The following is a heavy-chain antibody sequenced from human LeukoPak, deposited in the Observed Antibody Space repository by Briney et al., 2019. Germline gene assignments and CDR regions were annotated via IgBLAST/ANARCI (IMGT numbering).Heavy chain of an antibody. CDR1: GGSFSGYY. V-gene: IGHV4-34*01. CDR2: INHSGST. Sequence: PSETLSLTCAVYGGSFSGYYWSWIRQPPGKGLEWIGEINHSGSTNYNPSLKSRVTISVDTSKNQFSLKLSSVTAADTAVYYCARGNYQPLLRRAHLSNFDYWGQGTLVTVSS. J-gene: IGHJ4*02. CDR3: ARGNYQPLLRRAHLSNFDY. D-gene: IGHD2-15*01.